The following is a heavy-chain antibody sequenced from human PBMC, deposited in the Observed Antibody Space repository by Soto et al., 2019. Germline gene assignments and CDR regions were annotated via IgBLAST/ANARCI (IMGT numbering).Heavy chain of an antibody. CDR1: GGSISSTSCY. D-gene: IGHD3-16*01. V-gene: IGHV4-39*01. CDR2: IYYSGST. CDR3: VRLSTFGGVIGAFDI. J-gene: IGHJ3*02. Sequence: SEALSLTCPVSGGSISSTSCYWGWIRQPPGKGLEWIGSIYYSGSTYYNPSLKSRVTISVDTSKNQFSLKLSSVTAADTAVYYCVRLSTFGGVIGAFDIWGQGTMVT.